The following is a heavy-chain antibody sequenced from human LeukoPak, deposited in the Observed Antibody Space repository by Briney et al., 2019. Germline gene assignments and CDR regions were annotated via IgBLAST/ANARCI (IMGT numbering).Heavy chain of an antibody. D-gene: IGHD4-23*01. J-gene: IGHJ4*02. Sequence: GGSLRLSCAASGFTFSSYGMHWVRQAPGKGLEWVAVIWYDGSNKYYADSVKGRFTISRDNSKNTLYLQMNSLRAEDTAVYYCARGFGDYGGNAFDYWGQGTLVTVSS. CDR2: IWYDGSNK. CDR3: ARGFGDYGGNAFDY. V-gene: IGHV3-33*01. CDR1: GFTFSSYG.